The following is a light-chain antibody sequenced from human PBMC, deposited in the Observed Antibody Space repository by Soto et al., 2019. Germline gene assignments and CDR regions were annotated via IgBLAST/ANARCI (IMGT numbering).Light chain of an antibody. CDR1: QSVNSK. CDR3: QQYNNWPLG. V-gene: IGKV3-15*01. Sequence: EIVMTQSPATLSVSPGERATLSCRASQSVNSKLAWYQQKPGQAPRLLIHDASTRATGIPVRFSGSGSGTEFTLTISSLQSEYFSVYYCQQYNNWPLGFGGGTKVEIK. CDR2: DAS. J-gene: IGKJ4*01.